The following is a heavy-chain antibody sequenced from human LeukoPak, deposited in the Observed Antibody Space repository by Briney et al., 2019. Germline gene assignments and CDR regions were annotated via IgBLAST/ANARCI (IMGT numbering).Heavy chain of an antibody. D-gene: IGHD3-22*01. CDR2: INHSGST. Sequence: PSETLSLTCAVYGGTFSGYYWSWIRQPPGKRLEWIGEINHSGSTNYNPSLKSRVTISVDTSKNQFSLKLSSVTAADTAVYYCARSSGYYFEYFHHWGQGTLVTVSS. V-gene: IGHV4-34*01. CDR1: GGTFSGYY. CDR3: ARSSGYYFEYFHH. J-gene: IGHJ1*01.